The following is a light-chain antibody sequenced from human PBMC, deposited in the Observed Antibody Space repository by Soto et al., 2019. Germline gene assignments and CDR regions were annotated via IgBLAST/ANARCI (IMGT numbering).Light chain of an antibody. V-gene: IGLV1-47*01. CDR2: RNN. CDR3: AAWDDSLSGLYV. Sequence: QSVLTQPPSASGTPGQRVTFSCSGSSSNIGSNYVYWYQQLPGTAPKLLIYRNNQRPSGVPDRFSGSKSGTSASLAISGLRSEDEADYYCAAWDDSLSGLYVFGTGTRSP. J-gene: IGLJ1*01. CDR1: SSNIGSNY.